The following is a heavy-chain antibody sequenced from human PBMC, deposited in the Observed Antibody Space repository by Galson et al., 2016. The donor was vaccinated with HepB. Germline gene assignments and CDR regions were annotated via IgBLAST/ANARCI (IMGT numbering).Heavy chain of an antibody. D-gene: IGHD3-10*01. Sequence: ETLSLTCTVSGGSISLYYWRWIREPPGKGLEWPGYLYYSRSHNFNSSLKSRVTMSADSSKNQVSLQLNSVTARDTAVYYCARGGLGSWQRPFDYWGQGTLVTVSS. J-gene: IGHJ4*02. CDR1: GGSISLYY. V-gene: IGHV4-59*01. CDR3: ARGGLGSWQRPFDY. CDR2: LYYSRSH.